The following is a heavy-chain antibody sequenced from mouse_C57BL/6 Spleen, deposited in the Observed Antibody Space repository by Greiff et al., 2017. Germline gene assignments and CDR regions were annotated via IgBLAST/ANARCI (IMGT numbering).Heavy chain of an antibody. CDR2: IDPSDSET. V-gene: IGHV1-52*01. D-gene: IGHD1-1*01. J-gene: IGHJ2*01. CDR1: GYTFTSYW. CDR3: AGDGSRKGYYFDY. Sequence: QVQLQQPGAELVRPGSSVKLSCKASGYTFTSYWMHWVKQRPIQGLEWIGNIDPSDSETHYNQKFKDKATLTVDKSSSTAYMQLSSLTSEDSAVYYCAGDGSRKGYYFDYWGQGTTLTVSS.